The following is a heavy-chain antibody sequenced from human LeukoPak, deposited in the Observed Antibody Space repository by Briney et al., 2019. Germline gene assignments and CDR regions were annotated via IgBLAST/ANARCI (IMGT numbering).Heavy chain of an antibody. V-gene: IGHV3-23*01. D-gene: IGHD3-3*01. J-gene: IGHJ4*02. CDR2: ISGSGGST. CDR3: AKPRITIFGVVNYYFDY. Sequence: GGSLRLSCAASGFTFSRYAVSWVRQAPGKGLEWVSAISGSGGSTYYADSVKGRFTISRDNSKNTLYLQMNSLRAEDTAVYYCAKPRITIFGVVNYYFDYWGQGTLVTVSS. CDR1: GFTFSRYA.